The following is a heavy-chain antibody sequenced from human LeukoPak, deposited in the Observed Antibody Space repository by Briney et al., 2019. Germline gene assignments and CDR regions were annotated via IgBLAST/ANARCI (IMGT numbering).Heavy chain of an antibody. D-gene: IGHD3-10*02. CDR3: AKEELRRITMWGYMDV. CDR1: GFTFSSYG. J-gene: IGHJ6*03. CDR2: IRYDGSNK. V-gene: IGHV3-30*02. Sequence: GGSLRLSCAASGFTFSSYGMHWVRQAPGKGLEWVAFIRYDGSNKYYADSVKGRFTISRDNSKNTLYLQMNSLRAEDTAVYYCAKEELRRITMWGYMDVWGKGTTVTVSS.